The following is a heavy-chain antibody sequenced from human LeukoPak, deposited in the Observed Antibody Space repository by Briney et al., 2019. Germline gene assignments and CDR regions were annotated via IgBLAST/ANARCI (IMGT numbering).Heavy chain of an antibody. J-gene: IGHJ4*02. CDR3: ARIYYFDTNGYGAYFDS. CDR2: INPHSGGT. CDR1: GFTFTEYY. Sequence: ASVKVSCKASGFTFTEYYIHWVRQAPGQGLEWMGWINPHSGGTNSAEKFQDRFTITRDTSVSTVYMELGRLRHDDTAIYYCARIYYFDTNGYGAYFDSWGQGTLLTVSS. D-gene: IGHD3-22*01. V-gene: IGHV1-2*02.